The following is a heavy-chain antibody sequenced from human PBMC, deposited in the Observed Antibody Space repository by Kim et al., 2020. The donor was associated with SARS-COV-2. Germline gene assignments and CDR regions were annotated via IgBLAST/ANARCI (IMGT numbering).Heavy chain of an antibody. CDR2: IYYSGST. J-gene: IGHJ6*02. V-gene: IGHV4-59*13. D-gene: IGHD6-13*01. CDR1: GGSISSYY. Sequence: SETLSLTCTVSGGSISSYYWSWIRQPPGKGLEWIGYIYYSGSTNYNPSLKSRVTISVDTSKNQFSLKLSSVTAADTAVYYCARDRVRSSRPGNYYYYGMDVWGQGTTVTVSS. CDR3: ARDRVRSSRPGNYYYYGMDV.